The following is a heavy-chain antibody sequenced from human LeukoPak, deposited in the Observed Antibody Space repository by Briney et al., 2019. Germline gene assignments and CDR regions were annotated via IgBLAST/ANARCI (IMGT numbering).Heavy chain of an antibody. V-gene: IGHV4-30-2*01. CDR3: ARVGGGYYYGMDV. CDR2: IYHSGST. CDR1: GGSISSGGYS. J-gene: IGHJ6*02. Sequence: PSQTLSLTCAVSGGSISSGGYSWSWIRRPPGKGLEWIGYIYHSGSTYYNPSLKSRVTISVDRSKNQFSLKLSSVTAADTAVYYCARVGGGYYYGMDVWGQGTTVTVSS. D-gene: IGHD3-16*01.